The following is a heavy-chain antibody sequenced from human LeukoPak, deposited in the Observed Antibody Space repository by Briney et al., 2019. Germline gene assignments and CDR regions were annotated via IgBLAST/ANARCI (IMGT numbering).Heavy chain of an antibody. CDR2: IYYSGST. CDR3: ASTPTYCGGDCYLLFDY. CDR1: GGSISSYC. V-gene: IGHV4-59*08. J-gene: IGHJ4*02. Sequence: SETLSLTCTVSGGSISSYCWSWIRQPPGKGLEWIGYIYYSGSTNYNPSLKSRVTISVDTSKNQFSLKLSSVTAADTAVYYCASTPTYCGGDCYLLFDYWGQGTLVTVSS. D-gene: IGHD2-21*02.